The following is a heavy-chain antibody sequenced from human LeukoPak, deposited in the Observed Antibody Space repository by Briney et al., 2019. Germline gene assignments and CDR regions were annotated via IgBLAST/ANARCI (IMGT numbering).Heavy chain of an antibody. D-gene: IGHD3-3*01. Sequence: PGGSLRLSCAASGFTFGSYSMNWVRQAPGKGLEWVSSISSSSSYIYYADSVKGRFTISRDNTKNSLYLQMNSLGAEDTAVFYCARDQYDTWSRRGNFDSWGQGTLVIVSS. V-gene: IGHV3-21*04. CDR1: GFTFGSYS. CDR3: ARDQYDTWSRRGNFDS. CDR2: ISSSSSYI. J-gene: IGHJ4*02.